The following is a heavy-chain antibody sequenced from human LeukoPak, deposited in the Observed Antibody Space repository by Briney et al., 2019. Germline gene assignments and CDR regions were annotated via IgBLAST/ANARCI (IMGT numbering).Heavy chain of an antibody. V-gene: IGHV3-23*01. Sequence: GGSLRLSCAASGFTFSSYAMSWVRQAPGKGLEWVSGISGSGGYTYYADSVKGRVTISRDNAKNTLYLQMNSLRAEDTAVYYCARDGIAAAANKYYYYYMDVWGKGTTVTVSS. D-gene: IGHD6-13*01. CDR3: ARDGIAAAANKYYYYYMDV. CDR2: ISGSGGYT. CDR1: GFTFSSYA. J-gene: IGHJ6*03.